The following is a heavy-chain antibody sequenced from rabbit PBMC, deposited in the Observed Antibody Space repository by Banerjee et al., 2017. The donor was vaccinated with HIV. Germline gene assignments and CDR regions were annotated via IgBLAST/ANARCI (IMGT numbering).Heavy chain of an antibody. CDR3: ARSYASSSGYYWYFNL. CDR2: IYPDYGST. Sequence: EESGGDLVKPGASLTLTCKASGIDFSSYGISWVRQAPGKGLEWIAYIYPDYGSTDYASWVNGRFTISLDNAQNTVFLQMTSLTAADTATYFCARSYASSSGYYWYFNLWGPGTLVTVS. D-gene: IGHD1-1*01. V-gene: IGHV1S47*01. CDR1: GIDFSSYG. J-gene: IGHJ4*01.